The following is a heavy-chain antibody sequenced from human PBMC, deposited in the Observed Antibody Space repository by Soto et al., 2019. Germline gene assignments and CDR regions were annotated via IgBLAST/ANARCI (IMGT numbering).Heavy chain of an antibody. D-gene: IGHD5-18*01. V-gene: IGHV1-2*02. Sequence: ASVKVSCKASGYTFTGHYMHWVRQAPGQGLEWMGWINPNSGGTNYAQKFQGRVTMTRDTSISTAYMELSRLRSDDTAVYYCARDLYSYGHPTIQYWGQGTLVTVSS. J-gene: IGHJ4*02. CDR3: ARDLYSYGHPTIQY. CDR2: INPNSGGT. CDR1: GYTFTGHY.